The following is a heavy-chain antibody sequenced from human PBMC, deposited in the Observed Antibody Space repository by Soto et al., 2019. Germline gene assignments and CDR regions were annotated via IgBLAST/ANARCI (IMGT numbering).Heavy chain of an antibody. CDR2: IIPILGIA. D-gene: IGHD3-3*01. CDR3: ARDYEQNYDFWSGYYADYYYYYMDV. J-gene: IGHJ6*03. CDR1: GGTFSSYT. Sequence: SVKVSCKASGGTFSSYTISWVRQAPGQGLEWMGRIIPILGIANYAQKYQGRVTITADKSTSTAYMELSSLRSEDTAVYYCARDYEQNYDFWSGYYADYYYYYMDVWGKGTTVTVSS. V-gene: IGHV1-69*04.